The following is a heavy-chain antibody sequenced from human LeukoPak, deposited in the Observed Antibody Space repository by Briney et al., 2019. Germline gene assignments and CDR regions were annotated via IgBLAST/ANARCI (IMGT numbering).Heavy chain of an antibody. CDR2: SRNKGDSYTT. CDR1: GFTFSDHY. Sequence: PGGSLILSCAASGFTFSDHYMDWVRQAPGKGLEWVGRSRNKGDSYTTEYAASVKGRFTISRDDSKNSLYLQMNSLKTEDTAVYYCARGNLYFDYWGQGTLVTVSS. J-gene: IGHJ4*02. CDR3: ARGNLYFDY. V-gene: IGHV3-72*01.